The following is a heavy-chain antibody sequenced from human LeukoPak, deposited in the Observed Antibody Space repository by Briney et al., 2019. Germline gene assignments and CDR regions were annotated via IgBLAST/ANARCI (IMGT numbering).Heavy chain of an antibody. V-gene: IGHV1-69*04. D-gene: IGHD5-24*01. Sequence: PVKVSCKASGGTFSSYTISWVRQAPGQGLEWMGRIIPILGIANYAQKFQGRVTITADKSTSTAYMELSSLRSEDTAVYYCARDQGMATISEFDYWGQGTLVTVSS. CDR3: ARDQGMATISEFDY. CDR2: IIPILGIA. J-gene: IGHJ4*02. CDR1: GGTFSSYT.